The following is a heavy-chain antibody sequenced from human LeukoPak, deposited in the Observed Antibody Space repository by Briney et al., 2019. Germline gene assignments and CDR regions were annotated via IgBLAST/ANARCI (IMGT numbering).Heavy chain of an antibody. CDR2: ICGSGGST. CDR1: GFTFSSYA. J-gene: IGHJ4*02. CDR3: AMRWLLLL. V-gene: IGHV3-23*01. D-gene: IGHD3-22*01. Sequence: GESLRLSCAASGFTFSSYAMSWLRQPPGKGLEWVSSICGSGGSTYYPASVNGRFTISRDNNKNTLSLQMTSLRAEATDVYYCAMRWLLLLWGQGTLVTVSS.